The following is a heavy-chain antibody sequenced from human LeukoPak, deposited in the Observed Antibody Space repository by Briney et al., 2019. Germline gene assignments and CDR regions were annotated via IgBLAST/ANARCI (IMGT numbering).Heavy chain of an antibody. CDR1: GFTFSLYS. D-gene: IGHD4-17*01. CDR3: AKDILMTTVNYFDY. J-gene: IGHJ4*02. CDR2: ISNSGSDI. Sequence: GGSLRLSCAGSGFTFSLYSMHWVRQAPGKGLEWVSSISNSGSDIYYRDSVKGRFTISRDNSKNTLYLQMNSLRAEDTAVYYCAKDILMTTVNYFDYWGQGTVVTVSS. V-gene: IGHV3-21*04.